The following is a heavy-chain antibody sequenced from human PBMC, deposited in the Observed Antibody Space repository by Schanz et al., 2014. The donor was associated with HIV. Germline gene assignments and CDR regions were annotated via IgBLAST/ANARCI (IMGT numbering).Heavy chain of an antibody. Sequence: VQLVESGGGLVKRGGSLRLSCAASGFTFTNYAIQWVRQAPGKGLEWVAVISNDGGNKYYADSVKGRFTISRDNSKNKVFLQMNSLRTDDTAVYYCARSQKAASCCFPLDYWGQGTLVTIFS. CDR2: ISNDGGNK. J-gene: IGHJ4*02. CDR3: ARSQKAASCCFPLDY. CDR1: GFTFTNYA. V-gene: IGHV3-30*03. D-gene: IGHD2-2*01.